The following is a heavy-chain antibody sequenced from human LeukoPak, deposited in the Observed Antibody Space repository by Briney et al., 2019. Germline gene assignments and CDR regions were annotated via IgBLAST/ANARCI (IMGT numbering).Heavy chain of an antibody. CDR2: ISGSGGST. CDR1: GITLSNYG. J-gene: IGHJ4*02. D-gene: IGHD3-22*01. Sequence: GGSLRLSCAVSGITLSNYGMSWVRQAPGKGLEWVAGISGSGGSTYYADSVKGRFTISRDNSKNTLYLQMISLRAEDTAVYFCAKRGVVIRVILVGFHKEAYYFDSWGQGALVAVS. V-gene: IGHV3-23*01. CDR3: AKRGVVIRVILVGFHKEAYYFDS.